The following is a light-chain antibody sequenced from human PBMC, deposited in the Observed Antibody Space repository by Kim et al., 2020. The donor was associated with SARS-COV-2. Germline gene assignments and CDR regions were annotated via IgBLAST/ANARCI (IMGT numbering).Light chain of an antibody. CDR1: QSVSANF. J-gene: IGKJ4*01. V-gene: IGKV3-20*01. Sequence: PGERATLSCRASQSVSANFVAWYLQKPGQAPRLLIYGASNRATGIPDRFSGSGFGTGFTLTISSLEPEDFAVYFCQQYGSSPGLTFGGGTKVEIK. CDR2: GAS. CDR3: QQYGSSPGLT.